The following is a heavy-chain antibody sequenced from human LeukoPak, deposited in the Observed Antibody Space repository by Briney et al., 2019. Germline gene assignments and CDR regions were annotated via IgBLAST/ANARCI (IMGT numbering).Heavy chain of an antibody. Sequence: GGSLRLSCAASGFTSSSYSMNWVRQAPGKGLEWVSYISSSSSTIYYADSVKGRFTISRDNAKNSLYLQMNSLRAEDTAVYYCAKDIVVVPAQADGYWGQGTLVTVSS. CDR3: AKDIVVVPAQADGY. J-gene: IGHJ4*02. V-gene: IGHV3-48*04. CDR2: ISSSSSTI. D-gene: IGHD2-2*01. CDR1: GFTSSSYS.